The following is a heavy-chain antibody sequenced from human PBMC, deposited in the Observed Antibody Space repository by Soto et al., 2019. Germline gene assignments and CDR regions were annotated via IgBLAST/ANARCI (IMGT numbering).Heavy chain of an antibody. V-gene: IGHV3-74*01. J-gene: IGHJ4*02. Sequence: LRLSCAASGFPFSNSWMHWVRQVSGKGLEWVSRINADGTSTSYADSVKGRFTISRDNAKNTLYLHVNSLRAEDTAVYYCVKVLARGVGVPRFYFDSWGQGALVTVSS. CDR3: VKVLARGVGVPRFYFDS. D-gene: IGHD2-2*01. CDR1: GFPFSNSW. CDR2: INADGTST.